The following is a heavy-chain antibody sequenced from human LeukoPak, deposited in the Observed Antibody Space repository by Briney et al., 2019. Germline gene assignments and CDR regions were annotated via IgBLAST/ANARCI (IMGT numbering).Heavy chain of an antibody. Sequence: GASVKVSCKASGYTFTGYYMHWVRQAPGQGLEWMGWINPNSGGTNYAQKFQGRVTMTRDTSISTAYMELSSLRSEDTAVYYCAREITYGDDPIWYYFDYWGQGTLVTVSS. D-gene: IGHD4-17*01. J-gene: IGHJ4*02. V-gene: IGHV1-2*02. CDR3: AREITYGDDPIWYYFDY. CDR1: GYTFTGYY. CDR2: INPNSGGT.